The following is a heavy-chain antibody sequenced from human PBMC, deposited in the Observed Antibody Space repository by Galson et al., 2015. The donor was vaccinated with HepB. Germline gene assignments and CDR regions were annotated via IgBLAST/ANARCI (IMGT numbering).Heavy chain of an antibody. J-gene: IGHJ4*02. V-gene: IGHV3-33*01. D-gene: IGHD2-15*01. Sequence: SLRLSCAASGFTFSSYGMHWVRQAPGEGLEWVAVIWYDGSNKYYADSVKGRFTISRDNSKNTLYLQMNSLRAEDTAVYYCARGAGEVVVAATDYWGQGTLVTVSS. CDR2: IWYDGSNK. CDR1: GFTFSSYG. CDR3: ARGAGEVVVAATDY.